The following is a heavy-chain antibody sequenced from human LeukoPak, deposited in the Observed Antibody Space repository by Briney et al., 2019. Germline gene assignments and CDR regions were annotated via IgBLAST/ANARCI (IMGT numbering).Heavy chain of an antibody. CDR2: IYSGGST. J-gene: IGHJ6*02. Sequence: PGGSLRLSCAASGFTVSNNYMSWVRQAPGKGLEWVSVIYSGGSTYYADSVKGRFTISRDNSKNTLYLQMNSLRAEDTAVYYCARDPDCSSTNCYSDYYNMDVWGQGTTVTVSS. D-gene: IGHD2-2*01. CDR1: GFTVSNNY. V-gene: IGHV3-66*02. CDR3: ARDPDCSSTNCYSDYYNMDV.